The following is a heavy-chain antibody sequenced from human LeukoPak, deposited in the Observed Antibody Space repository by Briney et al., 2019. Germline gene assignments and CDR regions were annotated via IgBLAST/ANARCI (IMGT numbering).Heavy chain of an antibody. CDR1: GFTFSTNA. Sequence: GGSLRPSCAASGFTFSTNAMSWVRQAPGKGLEWVSAISGSGGNTYYADSVKGRFTISRDNSKNTLYLQINSLRAEDTAVYYCAKEKVLATVGTVGFDPWGQGTLVTVSS. J-gene: IGHJ5*02. V-gene: IGHV3-23*01. CDR3: AKEKVLATVGTVGFDP. CDR2: ISGSGGNT. D-gene: IGHD6-13*01.